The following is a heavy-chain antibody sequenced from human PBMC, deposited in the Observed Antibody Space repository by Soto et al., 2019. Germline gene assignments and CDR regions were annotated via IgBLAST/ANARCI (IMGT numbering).Heavy chain of an antibody. CDR1: GFTFSSYS. Sequence: PGGSLRLSCAASGFTFSSYSMNWVRQAPGKGLEWVSSISSSSSYIYYADSVKGRFTISRDNAKNSLYLQMNSLRAEDTAVYYCARAREWSLGATFDYWGQGTLVTVSS. CDR3: ARAREWSLGATFDY. D-gene: IGHD1-26*01. J-gene: IGHJ4*02. V-gene: IGHV3-21*01. CDR2: ISSSSSYI.